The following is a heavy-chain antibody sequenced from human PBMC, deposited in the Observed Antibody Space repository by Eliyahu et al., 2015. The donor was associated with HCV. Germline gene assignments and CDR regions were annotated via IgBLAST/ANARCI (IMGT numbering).Heavy chain of an antibody. CDR2: ISYSSSYI. CDR1: GFXFSSYS. J-gene: IGHJ4*02. CDR3: ARDSHEQRYLQRYFDY. D-gene: IGHD5-24*01. Sequence: EVQLVESGGGLVKPGGSLRLSCAXSGFXFSSYSXSWVRQAPGKGLEWVSSISYSSSYIYYADSVRGRFTISRDNAKNSLYLQMNSLRAEDMAVYYCARDSHEQRYLQRYFDYWGQGTLVTVSS. V-gene: IGHV3-21*01.